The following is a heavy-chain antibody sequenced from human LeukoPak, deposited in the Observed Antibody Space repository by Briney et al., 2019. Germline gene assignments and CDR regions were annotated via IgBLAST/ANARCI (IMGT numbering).Heavy chain of an antibody. V-gene: IGHV4-30-2*01. CDR1: GGSISSGGYS. Sequence: KTSETLSLTCAVSGGSISSGGYSWNCIRQPPGKGQEWIGYIYHSGTTYYNPSLKSRVTISLDRSKNQFSLKLSSVTAADTAVYYCARETPLRYFDPWGQGTLVTVSS. CDR2: IYHSGTT. J-gene: IGHJ5*02. CDR3: ARETPLRYFDP. D-gene: IGHD3-9*01.